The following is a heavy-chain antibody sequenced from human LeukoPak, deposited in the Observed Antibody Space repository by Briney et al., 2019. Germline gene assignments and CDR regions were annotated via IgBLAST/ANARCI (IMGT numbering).Heavy chain of an antibody. D-gene: IGHD2-21*01. J-gene: IGHJ6*03. CDR3: ASQNAEGVLWYYYYYMDV. V-gene: IGHV1-69*05. Sequence: ASVKVSCKASGGTFSSYAISWVRQAPGQGLEWMGGIIPIFGTANYAQKFQGRVTITTDESTSTAYMELSSLRSEDTAVYYCASQNAEGVLWYYYYYMDVWGKGTTVTVSS. CDR2: IIPIFGTA. CDR1: GGTFSSYA.